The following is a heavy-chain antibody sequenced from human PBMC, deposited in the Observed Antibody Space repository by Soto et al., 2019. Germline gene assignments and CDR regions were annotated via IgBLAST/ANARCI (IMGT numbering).Heavy chain of an antibody. D-gene: IGHD2-15*01. V-gene: IGHV3-53*01. Sequence: GGSLRLSCAASGFTVSSNYMNWVRQAPGKGLEWVSVIYSGGSTYYTDSVKGRFTISRDNSKNTLYLQMNSLRAEDTAVYYCTRQGVARSLDYWGQGTLVTVSS. CDR1: GFTVSSNY. CDR2: IYSGGST. J-gene: IGHJ4*02. CDR3: TRQGVARSLDY.